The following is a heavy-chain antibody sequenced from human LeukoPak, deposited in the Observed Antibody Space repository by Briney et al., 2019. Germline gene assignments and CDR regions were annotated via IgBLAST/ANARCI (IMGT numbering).Heavy chain of an antibody. Sequence: SVKVSCKASGGTFSSYAISWVRQAPGQGLEWMGGIIPIFGAANYAQKFQGRVTITADKSTTTAYMEVRSLRSDDTAVYYCARDRDRMVQGVTALFDYWGQGTLVTVSS. CDR3: ARDRDRMVQGVTALFDY. J-gene: IGHJ4*02. CDR1: GGTFSSYA. CDR2: IIPIFGAA. D-gene: IGHD3-10*01. V-gene: IGHV1-69*06.